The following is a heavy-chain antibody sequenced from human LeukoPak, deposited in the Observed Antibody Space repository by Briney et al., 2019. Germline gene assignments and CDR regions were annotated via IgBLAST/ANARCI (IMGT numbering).Heavy chain of an antibody. Sequence: PGGSLRLSCAASGFTFSSYAIHWVRQAPGKGLEWVAVISYDGINKYYADSLKGRFTISRDNSKNTVYLQMNSLRAEDTAVYYCAKSNPGNAFDIWGQGTMVTVSS. CDR2: ISYDGINK. CDR1: GFTFSSYA. V-gene: IGHV3-30*18. J-gene: IGHJ3*02. D-gene: IGHD4-11*01. CDR3: AKSNPGNAFDI.